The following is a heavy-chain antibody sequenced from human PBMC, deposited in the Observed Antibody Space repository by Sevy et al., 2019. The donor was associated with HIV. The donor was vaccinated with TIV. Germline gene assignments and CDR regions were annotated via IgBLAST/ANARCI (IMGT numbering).Heavy chain of an antibody. Sequence: ASVKVSCEASGYIFTNYAFSWVRQAPGQGLEWMGWISNYNGKTKYAEKFQGRLTMSADTSRRTAYLELRSLTSDDTAVYYCAREIYFHDASSSYAVDWWGPGTLVTVSS. CDR1: GYIFTNYA. CDR3: AREIYFHDASSSYAVDW. CDR2: ISNYNGKT. V-gene: IGHV1-18*04. J-gene: IGHJ4*01. D-gene: IGHD3-22*01.